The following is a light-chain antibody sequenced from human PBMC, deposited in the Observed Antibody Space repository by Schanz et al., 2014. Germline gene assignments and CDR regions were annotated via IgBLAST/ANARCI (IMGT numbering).Light chain of an antibody. V-gene: IGLV1-44*01. CDR1: SSNIVSNT. CDR2: GNN. Sequence: QSVLTQPPSASGTPGQRVTISCSGSSSNIVSNTVNWYQQLPGTAPKLLIYGNNQRPSGVPDRFSGSKSGTSASLAISGLQAEDEADYYCQSYDSSLSAYVVFGGGTKLTVL. CDR3: QSYDSSLSAYVV. J-gene: IGLJ2*01.